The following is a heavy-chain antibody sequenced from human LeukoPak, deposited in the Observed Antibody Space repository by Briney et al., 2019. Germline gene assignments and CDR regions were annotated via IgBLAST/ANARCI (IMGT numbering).Heavy chain of an antibody. Sequence: SQTLSLTCAISGDSVSSNSAAWNWIRQSPSRGLEWLGRTYYRSKWYNDYAVSVKSRITINPDTSKNQFSLNLTSVTVADTAVYYCVGFYGSGSYHWFDPWGQGTLVTVSS. CDR3: VGFYGSGSYHWFDP. CDR2: TYYRSKWYN. V-gene: IGHV6-1*01. D-gene: IGHD3-10*01. CDR1: GDSVSSNSAA. J-gene: IGHJ5*02.